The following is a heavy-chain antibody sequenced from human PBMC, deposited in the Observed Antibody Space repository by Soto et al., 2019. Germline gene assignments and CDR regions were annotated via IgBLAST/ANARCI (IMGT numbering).Heavy chain of an antibody. J-gene: IGHJ4*02. Sequence: ASVKVSCKASGYTFTGYYMHWVRQAPGQGLEWMGWINPNSGGTNYAQKFQGWVTMTRDTSISTAYMELSRLRSDDTAVYYCARAYDHDGDISGHGYWGQGTLVTVSS. D-gene: IGHD3-10*01. CDR1: GYTFTGYY. CDR2: INPNSGGT. CDR3: ARAYDHDGDISGHGY. V-gene: IGHV1-2*04.